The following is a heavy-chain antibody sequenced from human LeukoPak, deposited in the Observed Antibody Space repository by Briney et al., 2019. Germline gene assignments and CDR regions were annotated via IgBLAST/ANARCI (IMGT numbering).Heavy chain of an antibody. Sequence: PGGSLRLSCAASGFTFSDYYMSWIRQAPGEGLEWVAYITSSSSYRKYADSVKGRFTISRDNAKNSLYLQMNSLRAEDTAVYYCARGEKSWINGFDLWGQGTLVTVSS. J-gene: IGHJ4*02. CDR1: GFTFSDYY. V-gene: IGHV3-11*05. CDR3: ARGEKSWINGFDL. D-gene: IGHD2-8*01. CDR2: ITSSSSYR.